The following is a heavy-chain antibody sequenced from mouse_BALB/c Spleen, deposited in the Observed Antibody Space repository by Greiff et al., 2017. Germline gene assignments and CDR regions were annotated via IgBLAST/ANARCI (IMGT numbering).Heavy chain of an antibody. J-gene: IGHJ1*01. CDR2: IYPGDGST. Sequence: QVHVKQSGPELVKPGALVKISCKASGYTFTSYDINWVKQRPGQGLEWIGWIYPGDGSTKYNEKFKGKATLTADKSSSTAYMQRSSLTSENSAVYVCARGDYYGYHPYFDVWGAGTTVTVSS. CDR1: GYTFTSYD. V-gene: IGHV1S56*01. D-gene: IGHD1-2*01. CDR3: ARGDYYGYHPYFDV.